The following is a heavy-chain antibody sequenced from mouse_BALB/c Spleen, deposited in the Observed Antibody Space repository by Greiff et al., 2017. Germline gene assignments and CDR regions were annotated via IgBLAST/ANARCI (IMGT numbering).Heavy chain of an antibody. D-gene: IGHD2-1*01. CDR2: ISSGGST. Sequence: EVKLMESGGGLVKPGGSLKLSYAASGFTFSSYAMSWVRQTPEKRLEWVASISSGGSTYYPDSVKGRFTISRDNARNILYLQMSSLRSEDTAMYYCARGVTTLIDYAMDYWGQGTSVTVSS. V-gene: IGHV5-6-5*01. J-gene: IGHJ4*01. CDR1: GFTFSSYA. CDR3: ARGVTTLIDYAMDY.